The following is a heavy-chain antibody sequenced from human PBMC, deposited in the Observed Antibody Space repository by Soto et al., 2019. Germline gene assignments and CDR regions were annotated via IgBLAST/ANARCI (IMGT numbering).Heavy chain of an antibody. D-gene: IGHD5-18*01. CDR2: IIPIFGTA. Sequence: QVQLVQSGAEVKKPGSSVKVSCKASGGTFSSYAIRWVRQAPGQGLEWMGGIIPIFGTANYAQKFQGRVTVTADEATTTAYMELTSLRSEDTGVYYCARVEYSYGYYYGMDVWGQGTTVTVSS. CDR1: GGTFSSYA. CDR3: ARVEYSYGYYYGMDV. J-gene: IGHJ6*02. V-gene: IGHV1-69*12.